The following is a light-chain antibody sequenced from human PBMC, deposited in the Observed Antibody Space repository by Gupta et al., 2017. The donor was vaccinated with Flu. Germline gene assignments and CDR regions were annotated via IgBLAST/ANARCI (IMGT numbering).Light chain of an antibody. CDR1: QGISSY. CDR3: QQRNSYPRT. J-gene: IGKJ1*01. Sequence: DIQLTQSPSFLSASEGDRVTITCRASQGISSYLAWYQQKPGKAPKLLIYAASTLQSGVPSRFSGSGSGTEFTLTISSLQPEDFAIYYCQQRNSYPRTFGQGTKVEIK. V-gene: IGKV1-9*01. CDR2: AAS.